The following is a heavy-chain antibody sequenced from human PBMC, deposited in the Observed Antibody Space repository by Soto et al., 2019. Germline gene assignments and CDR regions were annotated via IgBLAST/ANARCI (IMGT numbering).Heavy chain of an antibody. CDR3: AHRRAGGITGTWFSPLFDP. CDR1: GFSLSTSGVV. CDR2: IYWNDDK. D-gene: IGHD1-7*01. V-gene: IGHV2-5*01. J-gene: IGHJ5*02. Sequence: QITLKESGPTLVKPTQTLTLTCTFSGFSLSTSGVVVGWIRQPPGKALEWLALIYWNDDKRYSPSLKSRLTITKDTSKNQVVLTMTNMDPVDTATYYCAHRRAGGITGTWFSPLFDPWGQGTLVTVSS.